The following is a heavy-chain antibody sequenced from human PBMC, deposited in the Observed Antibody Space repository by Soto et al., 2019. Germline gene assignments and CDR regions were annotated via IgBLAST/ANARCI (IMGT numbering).Heavy chain of an antibody. CDR3: ASGELGSYFDY. J-gene: IGHJ4*02. V-gene: IGHV3-30-3*01. D-gene: IGHD7-27*01. Sequence: GGSLRLSCAASGFTFSSYAMHWVRQAPGKGLEWVAVISYDGSNKYYADSVKGRFTISRDNSKNTLYLQMNSLRAEDTAVYYCASGELGSYFDYWGQGTLVTVSS. CDR1: GFTFSSYA. CDR2: ISYDGSNK.